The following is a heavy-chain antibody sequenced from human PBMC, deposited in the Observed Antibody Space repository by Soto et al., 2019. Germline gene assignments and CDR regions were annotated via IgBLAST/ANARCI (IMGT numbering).Heavy chain of an antibody. Sequence: TGGSLKLSCAASGFTFSSYAMRWVRQPPGKGLEWVSAISGSGGSTYYADSVKGRFTISRDNSKNTLYLQMNSLRAEDTAVYYCAKVSSGWYYYYYYYGMDVWGQGTTVTVS. D-gene: IGHD6-19*01. CDR3: AKVSSGWYYYYYYYGMDV. V-gene: IGHV3-23*01. J-gene: IGHJ6*02. CDR2: ISGSGGST. CDR1: GFTFSSYA.